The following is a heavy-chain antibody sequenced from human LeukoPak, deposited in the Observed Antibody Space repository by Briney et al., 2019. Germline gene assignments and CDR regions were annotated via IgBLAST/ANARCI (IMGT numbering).Heavy chain of an antibody. CDR2: VSAGDGKA. D-gene: IGHD6-19*01. CDR3: ARAPSSGWYYDY. J-gene: IGHJ4*02. CDR1: GYPFTTYA. V-gene: IGHV1-3*01. Sequence: GASVKLSCKASGYPFTTYAMHWVRQAPGQGLEWMGCVSAGDGKAKPSQKFQGRVTITRDTSANTAYMELSSLRSEDTAVYYCARAPSSGWYYDYWGQGTLVTVSS.